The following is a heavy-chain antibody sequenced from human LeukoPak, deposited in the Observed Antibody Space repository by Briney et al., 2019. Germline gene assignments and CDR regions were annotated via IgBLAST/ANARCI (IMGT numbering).Heavy chain of an antibody. CDR1: GYTFTGYY. CDR2: INPNSGGT. CDR3: ARSDIMITFGGVIVIPHCFDY. V-gene: IGHV1-2*02. D-gene: IGHD3-16*02. Sequence: ASVKVSCKASGYTFTGYYMHWVRQAPGQGLEWMGWINPNSGGTNYAQKFQGRVTMTRGTSISTAYMELSRLRSDDTAMYYCARSDIMITFGGVIVIPHCFDYWGQGTLVTVSS. J-gene: IGHJ4*02.